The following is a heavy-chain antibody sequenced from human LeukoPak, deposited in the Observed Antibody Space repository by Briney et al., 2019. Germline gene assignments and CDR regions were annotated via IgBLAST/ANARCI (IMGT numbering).Heavy chain of an antibody. D-gene: IGHD2/OR15-2a*01. CDR2: IYYSGST. CDR1: GGSISGYY. Sequence: PSETLSLTCTVSGGSISGYYWSWLRQPPGKGLERIGYIYYSGSTKYNPSLKSRVTISVDTSKNQFSLKLTCVTAEDTAGYYIARPGIGLVLIGMLGDYYFDYWGQGTLVTVSS. CDR3: ARPGIGLVLIGMLGDYYFDY. V-gene: IGHV4-59*12. J-gene: IGHJ4*02.